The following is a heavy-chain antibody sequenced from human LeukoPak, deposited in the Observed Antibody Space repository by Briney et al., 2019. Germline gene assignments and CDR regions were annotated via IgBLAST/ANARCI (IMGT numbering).Heavy chain of an antibody. D-gene: IGHD1-26*01. J-gene: IGHJ4*02. CDR3: AKSRGDHGGGSYFLDY. Sequence: GGSLRLSCAASGFTFSSYGMHWVRQAPGKGLEWVAFIRYDGSNKYYADSVKGRVSISRDNSKNTLYLQMNSLRAEDTALYYCAKSRGDHGGGSYFLDYWGQGTLVTVSS. CDR1: GFTFSSYG. V-gene: IGHV3-30*02. CDR2: IRYDGSNK.